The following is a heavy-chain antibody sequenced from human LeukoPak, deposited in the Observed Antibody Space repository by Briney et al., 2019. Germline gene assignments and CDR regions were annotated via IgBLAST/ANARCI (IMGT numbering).Heavy chain of an antibody. J-gene: IGHJ4*02. V-gene: IGHV4-4*07. Sequence: PSETLSLTCTDSGGSISGYNWNWIRQPAGKGLEWIGRISTGGNTAYNPSLKSRITLSLDTTKNQLSLNLTSVTAADTAMYYCARSLVGSTYFDYWGQGTLVTVSS. D-gene: IGHD2-2*01. CDR1: GGSISGYN. CDR3: ARSLVGSTYFDY. CDR2: ISTGGNT.